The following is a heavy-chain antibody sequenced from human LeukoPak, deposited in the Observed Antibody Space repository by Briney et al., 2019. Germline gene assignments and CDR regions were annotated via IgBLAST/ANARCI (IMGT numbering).Heavy chain of an antibody. V-gene: IGHV4-34*01. CDR1: GGSFSGYY. J-gene: IGHJ4*02. CDR2: INHSGST. Sequence: PSETLSLTCAVYGGSFSGYYWSWIRQPPGKGLEWIGEINHSGSTNYSPSLKSRVTISVDTSKNQFSLKLSSVTAADTAVYYCASTGYSSGWYRYWGQGTLVTVSS. D-gene: IGHD6-19*01. CDR3: ASTGYSSGWYRY.